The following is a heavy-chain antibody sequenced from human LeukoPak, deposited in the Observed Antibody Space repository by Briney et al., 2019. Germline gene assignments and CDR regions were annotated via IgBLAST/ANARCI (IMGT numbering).Heavy chain of an antibody. J-gene: IGHJ4*02. CDR2: ISAYNGNT. Sequence: ASVKVSCKASGYTFTSYGISWVRQAPGQGLEWMGWISAYNGNTNYAQKLQGRVTMTTDTSTSTAYMELRSLRFDDTAVYYCARSIAWGMIVVVPYYFDYWGQGTLVTVSS. V-gene: IGHV1-18*01. D-gene: IGHD3-22*01. CDR3: ARSIAWGMIVVVPYYFDY. CDR1: GYTFTSYG.